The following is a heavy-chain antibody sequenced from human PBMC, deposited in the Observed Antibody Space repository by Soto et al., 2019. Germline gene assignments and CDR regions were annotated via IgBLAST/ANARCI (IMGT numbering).Heavy chain of an antibody. V-gene: IGHV3-33*01. J-gene: IGHJ4*02. D-gene: IGHD6-25*01. CDR1: GFTFSSYG. CDR3: ARDTPRGSGIDY. CDR2: IWYDGSNK. Sequence: VGSLRLSCAASGFTFSSYGMHWVRQAPGKGLEWVAVIWYDGSNKYYADSVKGRFTISRDNSKNTLYLQMNSLRAEDTAVYYCARDTPRGSGIDYWGQGTLVTVSS.